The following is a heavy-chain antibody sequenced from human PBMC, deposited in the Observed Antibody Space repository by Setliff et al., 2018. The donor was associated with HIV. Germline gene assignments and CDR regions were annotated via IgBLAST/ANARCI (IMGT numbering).Heavy chain of an antibody. CDR3: ARVGSYWTQFDY. D-gene: IGHD1-26*01. J-gene: IGHJ4*01. V-gene: IGHV4-39*01. CDR1: GGSIWNYY. Sequence: SETLSLTCTVSGGSIWNYYWSWIRQPPGKGLEWIGTIYYSGSTYYNPSLKSRVTISTDTSKNQFSLKLSSVTAADTAVYYCARVGSYWTQFDYWGQGTLVTVSS. CDR2: IYYSGST.